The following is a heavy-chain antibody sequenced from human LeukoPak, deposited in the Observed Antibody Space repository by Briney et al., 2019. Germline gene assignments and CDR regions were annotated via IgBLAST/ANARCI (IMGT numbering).Heavy chain of an antibody. D-gene: IGHD6-13*01. CDR1: GFTFSSYA. CDR3: ARDLLLEPLLYLAAAGFDY. V-gene: IGHV3-30-3*01. CDR2: ISYDGSNK. J-gene: IGHJ4*02. Sequence: RAGGSLRLSCAASGFTFSSYAMHWVRQAPGKGLEWVAVISYDGSNKYYADSVKGRFTISRDNSKNTLYLQMNSLRAEDTAVYYCARDLLLEPLLYLAAAGFDYWGQGTLVTVSS.